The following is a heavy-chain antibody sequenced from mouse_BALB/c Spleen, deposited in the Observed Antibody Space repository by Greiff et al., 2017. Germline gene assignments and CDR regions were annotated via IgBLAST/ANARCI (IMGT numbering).Heavy chain of an antibody. CDR3: ARDQRRIYYDYDGAWFAY. Sequence: EVQLQESGGGLVKPGGSLKLSCAASGFTFSDYYMYWVRQTPEKRLEWVATISDGGSYTYYPDSVKGRFTISRDNAKNNLYLQMSSLKSEDTAMYYCARDQRRIYYDYDGAWFAYWGQGTLVTVSA. J-gene: IGHJ3*01. D-gene: IGHD2-4*01. CDR2: ISDGGSYT. CDR1: GFTFSDYY. V-gene: IGHV5-4*02.